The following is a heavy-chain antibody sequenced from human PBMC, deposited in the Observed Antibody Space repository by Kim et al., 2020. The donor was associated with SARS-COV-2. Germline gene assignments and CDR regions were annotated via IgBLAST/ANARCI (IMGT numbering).Heavy chain of an antibody. V-gene: IGHV5-51*01. D-gene: IGHD3-10*01. CDR2: IYPGDSDT. J-gene: IGHJ5*02. CDR1: GYSFTSYW. Sequence: GESLKISCKGSGYSFTSYWIGWVRQMPGKGLEWMGIIYPGDSDTRYSPSFQGQVTISADKSISTAYLQWSSLKASDTAMYYCARLQGLITMVRGVTKNWFDPWGQGTLVTVSS. CDR3: ARLQGLITMVRGVTKNWFDP.